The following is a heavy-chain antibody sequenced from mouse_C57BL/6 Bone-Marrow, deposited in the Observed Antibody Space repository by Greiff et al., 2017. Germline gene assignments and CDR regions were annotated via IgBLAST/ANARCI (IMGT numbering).Heavy chain of an antibody. D-gene: IGHD1-1*01. CDR2: IDPSDSYT. J-gene: IGHJ1*03. CDR1: GYTFTSYW. Sequence: QVHVKQPGAELVRPGTSVKLSCKASGYTFTSYWMHWVKQRPGQGLEWIGVIDPSDSYTNYNQKLKGKATLTVDTSSSTAYMQLSSLTSEDSAVYYCARNGNYYGSSYWYFDVWGTGTTVTVAS. V-gene: IGHV1-59*01. CDR3: ARNGNYYGSSYWYFDV.